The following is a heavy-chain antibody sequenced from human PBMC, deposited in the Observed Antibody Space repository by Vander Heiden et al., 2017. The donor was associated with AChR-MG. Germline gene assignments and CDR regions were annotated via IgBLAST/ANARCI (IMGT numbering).Heavy chain of an antibody. V-gene: IGHV3-7*01. CDR2: IKPDGSEK. CDR3: AKNGRTFAS. CDR1: GFTFCSSW. J-gene: IGHJ5*01. Sequence: EVQLVESGGGLVQPGGSLRLSCAASGFTFCSSWMSWVRQAPGKGLEWVANIKPDGSEKYYVDSLKGRFTISRDNAQNSLYLHMNSLRPEDTAVYYCAKNGRTFASCGQGTLVTVSS.